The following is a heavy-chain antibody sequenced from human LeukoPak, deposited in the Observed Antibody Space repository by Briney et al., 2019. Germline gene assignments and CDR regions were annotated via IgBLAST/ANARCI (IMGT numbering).Heavy chain of an antibody. D-gene: IGHD6-19*01. CDR2: ISWNGGSI. Sequence: GRSLRLSCAASGFTFDDYAMHWVRQAPGKGLEWVSGISWNGGSIGYADSVKGRFTISRDNAKNSLYLQMNSLRAEDTALYYCAKDTGSGWYYFDYWGEGTLVTVSS. CDR3: AKDTGSGWYYFDY. CDR1: GFTFDDYA. J-gene: IGHJ4*02. V-gene: IGHV3-9*01.